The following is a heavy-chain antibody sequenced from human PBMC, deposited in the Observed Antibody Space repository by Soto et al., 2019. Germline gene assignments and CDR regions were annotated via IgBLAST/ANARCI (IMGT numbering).Heavy chain of an antibody. J-gene: IGHJ6*02. Sequence: GGSLRLSCEASGFTFSDYEMNWVRQVPGGGLEWVSFISKTASHIYYADSVKGRFTISRDNAKNSLYLQMNSLRAEDTAVYYCANFRYYYGMDVWGQGTTVTVSS. CDR1: GFTFSDYE. D-gene: IGHD1-20*01. CDR2: ISKTASHI. V-gene: IGHV3-48*03. CDR3: ANFRYYYGMDV.